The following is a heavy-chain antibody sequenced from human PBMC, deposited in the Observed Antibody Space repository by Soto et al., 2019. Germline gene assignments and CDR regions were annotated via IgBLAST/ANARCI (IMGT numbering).Heavy chain of an antibody. J-gene: IGHJ3*02. V-gene: IGHV1-69*13. Sequence: GASVKVSCKASGGTFSSYAISWVRQAHGQGLEWMGGIIPIFGTANYAQKFQGRVTITADESTSTAYMELSSLRSEDTAVYYCARGQAVAAADAFDIWGQGTMVTVSS. D-gene: IGHD6-19*01. CDR2: IIPIFGTA. CDR3: ARGQAVAAADAFDI. CDR1: GGTFSSYA.